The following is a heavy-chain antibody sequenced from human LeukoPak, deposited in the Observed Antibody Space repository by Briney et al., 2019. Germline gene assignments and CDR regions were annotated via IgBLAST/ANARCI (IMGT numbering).Heavy chain of an antibody. J-gene: IGHJ4*02. Sequence: QPGGSLRLSCAASGFTFSSYWLSWVRQGSGKGLEWGANIKQDGSEKYYVDSVKGRFTISRDNAKNSLYLQMNSLRAEDTAVYYCARDSLGNGGRDCWGQGTLVTVSS. CDR1: GFTFSSYW. CDR2: IKQDGSEK. D-gene: IGHD2-15*01. CDR3: ARDSLGNGGRDC. V-gene: IGHV3-7*05.